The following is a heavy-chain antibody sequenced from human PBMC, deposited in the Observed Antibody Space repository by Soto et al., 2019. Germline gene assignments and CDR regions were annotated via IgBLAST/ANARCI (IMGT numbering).Heavy chain of an antibody. J-gene: IGHJ6*02. V-gene: IGHV1-18*01. D-gene: IGHD1-26*01. CDR2: ISAYNGNT. CDR1: GYTFTRSG. CDR3: ARRMGATVYYGMDV. Sequence: GASVKVSCKASGYTFTRSGISWVRQAPGQGLEWMGWISAYNGNTNYAQKLQGRVTMTTDTSTSTAYMELRSLRSDDTAVYYCARRMGATVYYGMDVWGQGTTVTVPS.